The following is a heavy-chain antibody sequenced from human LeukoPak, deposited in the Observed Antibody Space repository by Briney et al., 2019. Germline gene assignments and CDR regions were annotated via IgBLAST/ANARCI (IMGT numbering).Heavy chain of an antibody. J-gene: IGHJ4*02. V-gene: IGHV3-9*01. CDR1: VFTFDDYD. D-gene: IGHD6-19*01. CDR3: AEAHGGWYYCFDY. Sequence: GRSLSLSCASSVFTFDDYDMHWVRQAPGKGREWVRGISWSSCSIGCADSVRGRFTIPRDNANHSLYLQMKSLRADDTGVYYCAEAHGGWYYCFDYWGQGTLVPVSS. CDR2: ISWSSCSI.